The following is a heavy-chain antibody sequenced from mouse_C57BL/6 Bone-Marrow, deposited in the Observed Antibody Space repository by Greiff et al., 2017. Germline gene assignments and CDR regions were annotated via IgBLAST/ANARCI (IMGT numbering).Heavy chain of an antibody. Sequence: QVQLKQPGAELVKPGASVKLSCKASGYTFTSYWMQWVKQRPGQGLEWIGEIDPSDSYTNYNQKFKGKATLTVDTSSSTAYMQLSSLTSEDSAVYYCARGDYYGSPYAMDYGGQGTSVTVSS. J-gene: IGHJ4*01. CDR2: IDPSDSYT. CDR3: ARGDYYGSPYAMDY. V-gene: IGHV1-50*01. CDR1: GYTFTSYW. D-gene: IGHD1-1*01.